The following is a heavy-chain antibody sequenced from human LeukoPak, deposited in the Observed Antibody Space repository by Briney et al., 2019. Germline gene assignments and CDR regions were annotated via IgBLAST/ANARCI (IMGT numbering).Heavy chain of an antibody. CDR3: AREDTYYNILTGYNLYYFDY. CDR2: MSSSSSYI. D-gene: IGHD3-9*01. Sequence: PGGSLRLSCAASGFTFSSYTMNWVRQAPGKGLEWVSSMSSSSSYIYYADSVKGRFTISRDNTKNSLYLQMNSLRAEDTAVYYCAREDTYYNILTGYNLYYFDYWGQGTLVTVSS. J-gene: IGHJ4*02. CDR1: GFTFSSYT. V-gene: IGHV3-21*01.